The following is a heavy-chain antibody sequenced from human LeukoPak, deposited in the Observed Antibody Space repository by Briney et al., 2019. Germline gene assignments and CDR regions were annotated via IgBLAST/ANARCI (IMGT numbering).Heavy chain of an antibody. CDR2: ISGSGGST. Sequence: GGSLRLSCSASGFPFSSYAMSWVRQAPGKGLEWVSAISGSGGSTYYADSVKGRFTISRDNSKNTLYLQMNSLRAEDTAVYYCETPPDTAMVTVRDYWGQGTLVTVSS. CDR3: ETPPDTAMVTVRDY. D-gene: IGHD5-18*01. V-gene: IGHV3-23*01. J-gene: IGHJ4*02. CDR1: GFPFSSYA.